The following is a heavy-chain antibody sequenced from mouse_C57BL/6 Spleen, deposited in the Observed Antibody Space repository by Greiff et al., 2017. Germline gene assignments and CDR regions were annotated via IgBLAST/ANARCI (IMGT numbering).Heavy chain of an antibody. CDR1: GYTFTSSW. J-gene: IGHJ4*01. CDR3: ASMVTHYYARDY. Sequence: QVQLQQSGAELAKPGASVKLSCKASGYTFTSSWMHWVKQRPGQGLEWIGYINPSSGYTKYNQKFKDKATLTADKSSSTDYMQLSSLTYEDSAVDYCASMVTHYYARDYWGQGTSVTVSS. D-gene: IGHD2-2*01. V-gene: IGHV1-7*01. CDR2: INPSSGYT.